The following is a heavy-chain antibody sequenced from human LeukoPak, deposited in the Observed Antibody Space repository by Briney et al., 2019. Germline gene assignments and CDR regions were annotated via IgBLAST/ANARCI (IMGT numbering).Heavy chain of an antibody. CDR1: GFTFNIYS. CDR2: ISRTSSYI. V-gene: IGHV3-21*01. Sequence: GGSLSLSCAASGFTFNIYSMNWVRQAPGKGLEWVSSISRTSSYIYYADSVKGRFTISRDNAKNSLYLQMNSLRAEDTAVYYCARDLYGNDAFDIWGQGTMVTVSS. J-gene: IGHJ3*02. D-gene: IGHD4-17*01. CDR3: ARDLYGNDAFDI.